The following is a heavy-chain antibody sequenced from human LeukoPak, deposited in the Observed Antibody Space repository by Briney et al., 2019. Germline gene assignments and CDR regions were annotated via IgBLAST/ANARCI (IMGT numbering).Heavy chain of an antibody. CDR3: ARAHLWASVYYYMDV. CDR2: INHSGST. CDR1: GGSFSGYH. D-gene: IGHD7-27*01. J-gene: IGHJ6*03. Sequence: PSETLSLTCTVYGGSFSGYHWSWIRQPPGKGLEWIGDINHSGSTDYHPSLRSRVTISGDTSKNQFSLKLNSVTAADAAVYFCARAHLWASVYYYMDVWGKGTTVTVS. V-gene: IGHV4-34*01.